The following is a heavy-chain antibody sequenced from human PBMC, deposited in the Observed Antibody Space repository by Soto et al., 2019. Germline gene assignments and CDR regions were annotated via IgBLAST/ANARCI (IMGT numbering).Heavy chain of an antibody. CDR1: GGSISSGGYY. CDR2: IYYSGST. D-gene: IGHD3-10*01. Sequence: QVQLQESGPGLVKPSQTLSLTCTVSGGSISSGGYYWSWIRQHPGKGLEWIGYIYYSGSTYYNPSLKSRVTXSXAXSXXQFSLKRSSVTAADTAVYYCARELRFGEDYYGMDVWGQGTTVTVSS. J-gene: IGHJ6*02. CDR3: ARELRFGEDYYGMDV. V-gene: IGHV4-31*03.